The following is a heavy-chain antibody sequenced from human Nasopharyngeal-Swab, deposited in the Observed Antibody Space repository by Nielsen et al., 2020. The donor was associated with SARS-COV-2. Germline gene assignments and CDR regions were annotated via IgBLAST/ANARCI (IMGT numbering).Heavy chain of an antibody. V-gene: IGHV1-69*06. CDR1: GGTFSSYA. J-gene: IGHJ5*02. D-gene: IGHD2-15*01. CDR3: AREKGYCSGGSCYNWFDP. Sequence: SVKVSCKASGGTFSSYAISWVRQAPGQGLEWMGGIIPIFGTANYAQKFQGRVTITADKSTSTTYMELSSLRSEDTAVYYCAREKGYCSGGSCYNWFDPWGQGTLVTVSS. CDR2: IIPIFGTA.